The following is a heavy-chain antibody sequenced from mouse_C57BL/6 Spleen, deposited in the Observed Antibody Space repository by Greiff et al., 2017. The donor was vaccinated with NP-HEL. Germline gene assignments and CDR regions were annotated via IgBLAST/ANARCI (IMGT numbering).Heavy chain of an antibody. V-gene: IGHV1-85*01. CDR1: GYTFTSYD. CDR3: AREDGYDGGYYYAMDY. J-gene: IGHJ4*01. D-gene: IGHD2-2*01. CDR2: IYPRDGST. Sequence: QVQLQQSGPELVKPGASVKLSCKASGYTFTSYDINWVKQRPGQGLEWIGWIYPRDGSTKYNEKFKGKATLTVDTSSSTAYMELHSLTSEDSAVYFCAREDGYDGGYYYAMDYWGQGTSVTVSS.